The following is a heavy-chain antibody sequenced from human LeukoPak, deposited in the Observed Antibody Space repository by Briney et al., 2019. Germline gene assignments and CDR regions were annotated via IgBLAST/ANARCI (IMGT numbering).Heavy chain of an antibody. V-gene: IGHV4-39*01. CDR3: ARAMPYTGTTDY. CDR2: IYYSGST. CDR1: GGSISSSSYY. D-gene: IGHD1-1*01. Sequence: SETLSLTCTVSGGSISSSSYYWGWIRQPPGKGLEWIGSIYYSGSTYYNPSLKSRVTISVDTSKNQFSLKLSSVTAADTAVYYCARAMPYTGTTDYWGQGTLVTVSS. J-gene: IGHJ4*02.